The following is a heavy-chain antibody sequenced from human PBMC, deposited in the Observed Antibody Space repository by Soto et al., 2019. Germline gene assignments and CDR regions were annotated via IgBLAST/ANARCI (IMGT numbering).Heavy chain of an antibody. Sequence: QVQLVQSGAEVKKPGASVKVSCKASGYTFTSYDINWVRQATGHGLEWMGWMNPNRGNTVYEQKFHGRVPMTRDTGIRTAYMERSSLRCEDAAVYYCARESTATASSGFDPWVQATVVTVSA. V-gene: IGHV1-8*01. CDR3: ARESTATASSGFDP. D-gene: IGHD2-21*02. CDR2: MNPNRGNT. J-gene: IGHJ5*02. CDR1: GYTFTSYD.